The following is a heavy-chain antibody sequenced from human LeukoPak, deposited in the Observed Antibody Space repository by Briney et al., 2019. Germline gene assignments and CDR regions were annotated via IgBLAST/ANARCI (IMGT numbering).Heavy chain of an antibody. D-gene: IGHD4-23*01. V-gene: IGHV3-49*03. J-gene: IGHJ4*02. CDR1: GFTFGDYA. CDR2: IRSKAYGGTT. Sequence: GGSLRLSCTASGFTFGDYAMSWFRQAPGKGLEWVGFIRSKAYGGTTEYAAAVKGRFTISRDDSKSIAYLQMNSLKTEDTAVYYCTRVGSEVVTLDYWGQGPLVTVSS. CDR3: TRVGSEVVTLDY.